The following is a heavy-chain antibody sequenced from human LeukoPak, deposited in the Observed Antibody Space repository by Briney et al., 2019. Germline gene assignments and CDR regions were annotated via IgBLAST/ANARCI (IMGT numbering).Heavy chain of an antibody. V-gene: IGHV3-30*04. J-gene: IGHJ4*02. CDR2: ISHDGSHK. D-gene: IGHD4-23*01. Sequence: GGSLRLSCVASGFTFSSFSMHWVRQAPGNGLEWVAVISHDGSHKSYADSVRGRFTISRDNSKNTLSLQMNTLRPEDTALFYCARDPNRLADYGGDYFDHWGQGTLVTVSS. CDR3: ARDPNRLADYGGDYFDH. CDR1: GFTFSSFS.